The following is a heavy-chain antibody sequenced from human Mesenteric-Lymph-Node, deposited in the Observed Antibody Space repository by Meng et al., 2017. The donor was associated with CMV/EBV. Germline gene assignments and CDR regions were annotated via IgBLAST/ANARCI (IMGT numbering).Heavy chain of an antibody. CDR3: ARHNPVLFGAFDI. CDR1: GFAFSNAW. Sequence: ESLKISCVASGFAFSNAWMSWVRQAPGKGLEYVSAIISNGGSTYYADSVKGRFTISRDNSKNTLYLQMGSLRAEDMAVYYCARHNPVLFGAFDIWGQGTMVTVSS. J-gene: IGHJ3*02. CDR2: IISNGGST. V-gene: IGHV3-64*02. D-gene: IGHD2-21*01.